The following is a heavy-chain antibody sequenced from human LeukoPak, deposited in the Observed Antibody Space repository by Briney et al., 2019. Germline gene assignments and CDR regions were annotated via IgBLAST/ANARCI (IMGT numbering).Heavy chain of an antibody. J-gene: IGHJ4*02. CDR3: ATTGSGSYYDY. Sequence: GGSLRLSCAASGFTFSSYGMHWVRQAPGKGLEWVAVISYDGSNKYYADSVKGRFTISRDNSKNTLYLQMNSLRAEDTAVYYCATTGSGSYYDYWGQGTLVTVSS. V-gene: IGHV3-30*03. D-gene: IGHD1-26*01. CDR2: ISYDGSNK. CDR1: GFTFSSYG.